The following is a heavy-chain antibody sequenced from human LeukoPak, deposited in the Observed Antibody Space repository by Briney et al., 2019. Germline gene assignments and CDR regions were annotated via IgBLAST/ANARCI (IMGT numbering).Heavy chain of an antibody. V-gene: IGHV3-66*01. CDR3: ATETDDY. D-gene: IGHD2-21*02. Sequence: PGGSLRLSCVASGFPFRSFSMNWVRQAPGKGLEWVSVIYSGGGTYYADPVKGRFTISRDNSKNTVYLQMNSLRAEDTAVYYCATETDDYWGQGTLVTVSS. CDR1: GFPFRSFS. J-gene: IGHJ4*02. CDR2: IYSGGGT.